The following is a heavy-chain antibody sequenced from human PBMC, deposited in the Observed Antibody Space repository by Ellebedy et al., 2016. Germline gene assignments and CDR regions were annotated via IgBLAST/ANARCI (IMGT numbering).Heavy chain of an antibody. V-gene: IGHV4-59*11. CDR1: GASISDHS. J-gene: IGHJ5*02. CDR3: ARDIAPTDL. Sequence: SETLSLTCTVSGASISDHSWSWIRQLPGKGLDLIGYISDSGNTDYNPSLKSRVTISADTSNNQLSLRLSSVTAGDTAVYYCARDIAPTDLWGQGALVTVSS. D-gene: IGHD2-15*01. CDR2: ISDSGNT.